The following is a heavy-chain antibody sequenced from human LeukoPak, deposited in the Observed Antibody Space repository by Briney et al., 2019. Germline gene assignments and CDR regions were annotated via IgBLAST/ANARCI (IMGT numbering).Heavy chain of an antibody. CDR2: MNPNIGNT. V-gene: IGHV1-8*01. Sequence: ASVKVSCKASGYTFTSYDINWVRQATGQGLEWMGWMNPNIGNTGHAQKFQGRVTMTRNTSISTAYMELSSLRSEDTAVYYCARKVTTGYWFDPWGQGTLVTVSS. J-gene: IGHJ5*02. CDR1: GYTFTSYD. CDR3: ARKVTTGYWFDP. D-gene: IGHD4-17*01.